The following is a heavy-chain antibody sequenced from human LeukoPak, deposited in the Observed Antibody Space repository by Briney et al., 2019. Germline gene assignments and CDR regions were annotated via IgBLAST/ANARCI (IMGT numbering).Heavy chain of an antibody. J-gene: IGHJ4*02. CDR1: GFTVSSNY. CDR3: ARALWFGSYYFDY. CDR2: IYRGGST. Sequence: GGSLRLSCAASGFTVSSNYMSWVRQAPGHGLEWVSVIYRGGSTYYADSVKGRFTISRDNSKNTLYLQMNSLRAEDTAVYYCARALWFGSYYFDYWGQGTLVTVSS. V-gene: IGHV3-66*01. D-gene: IGHD3-10*01.